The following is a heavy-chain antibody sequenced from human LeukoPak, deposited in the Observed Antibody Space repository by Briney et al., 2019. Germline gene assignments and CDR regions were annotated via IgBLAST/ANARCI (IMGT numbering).Heavy chain of an antibody. CDR1: GYTFTDYY. Sequence: ASVKVSCKASGYTFTDYYMHWVRQAPGQGLEWTGWINPNSGGTDYEQKFQGRVTMTRDTPISTAYMELSSLRSDDTAVYYCARDLHYGSGSYLGNWGQGTLVTVSS. V-gene: IGHV1-2*02. CDR2: INPNSGGT. J-gene: IGHJ4*02. D-gene: IGHD3-10*01. CDR3: ARDLHYGSGSYLGN.